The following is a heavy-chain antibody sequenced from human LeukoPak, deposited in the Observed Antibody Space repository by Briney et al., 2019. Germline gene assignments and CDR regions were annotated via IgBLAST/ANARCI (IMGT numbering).Heavy chain of an antibody. Sequence: PSETLSLTCTVSGGSISSYYWSWIRQPPGKGLEWIGYIYYSGSTNYNPSLKSRVTISVDTSKNQFSLKLSSVTAADTAVYYCARDYNWNYYYYMDVWGKGTTVTVSS. J-gene: IGHJ6*03. V-gene: IGHV4-59*01. CDR2: IYYSGST. D-gene: IGHD1-1*01. CDR1: GGSISSYY. CDR3: ARDYNWNYYYYMDV.